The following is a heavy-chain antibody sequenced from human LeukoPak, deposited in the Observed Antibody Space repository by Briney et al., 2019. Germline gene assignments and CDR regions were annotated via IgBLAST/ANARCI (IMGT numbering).Heavy chain of an antibody. CDR2: IYTSGST. Sequence: SETLSLTCTVSGGSISSGSYYWSWIRQPAGKGLEWIGRIYTSGSTNYNPSLKSRVTISVDTSKNQFSLKLSSVTAADTAVYYCASEGIAAADPLFDYWGQGTLVTVSS. D-gene: IGHD6-13*01. J-gene: IGHJ4*02. CDR3: ASEGIAAADPLFDY. V-gene: IGHV4-61*02. CDR1: GGSISSGSYY.